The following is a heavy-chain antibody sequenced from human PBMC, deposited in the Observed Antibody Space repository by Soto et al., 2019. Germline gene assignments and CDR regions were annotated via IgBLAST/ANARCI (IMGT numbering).Heavy chain of an antibody. J-gene: IGHJ4*02. CDR2: IYYSGST. CDR3: ARDRALAYCGGDCAIGLDY. Sequence: PSETLSLTWTVSGGSISSGDYYWSWIRQPPGKGLEWIGYIYYSGSTYYNPSLKSRVTISVDTSKNQFSLKLSSVTAADTAVYYCARDRALAYCGGDCAIGLDYWGQGTLVTVSS. V-gene: IGHV4-30-4*01. D-gene: IGHD2-21*02. CDR1: GGSISSGDYY.